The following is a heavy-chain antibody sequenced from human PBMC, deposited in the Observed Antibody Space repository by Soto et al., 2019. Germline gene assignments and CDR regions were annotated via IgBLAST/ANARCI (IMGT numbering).Heavy chain of an antibody. J-gene: IGHJ4*02. CDR1: GFIFSSYG. D-gene: IGHD6-13*01. CDR2: TANDGSAQ. Sequence: QVQLVESGGGVVQPGGSLRLSCAASGFIFSSYGMQWVRQSPGAGLEWVATTANDGSAQYYADSVKGRFTISRDNSKNTLFLQMESLRPEDTGVYYCAKSSGGSSWYPPDHWGQGTLVTVSS. V-gene: IGHV3-30*18. CDR3: AKSSGGSSWYPPDH.